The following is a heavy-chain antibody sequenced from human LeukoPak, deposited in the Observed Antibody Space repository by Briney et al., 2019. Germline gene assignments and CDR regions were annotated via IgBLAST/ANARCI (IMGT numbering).Heavy chain of an antibody. Sequence: GASVKVSCKASGGTFSSYAISWVRQAPGQGLEWMGRIIPILGIANYAQKFQGRVTITADKSTSTAYMELSSLRSEDTAVYHCARAFKTGSLSRFDIWGQGTMVTVSS. CDR1: GGTFSSYA. J-gene: IGHJ3*02. D-gene: IGHD1-14*01. CDR2: IIPILGIA. CDR3: ARAFKTGSLSRFDI. V-gene: IGHV1-69*04.